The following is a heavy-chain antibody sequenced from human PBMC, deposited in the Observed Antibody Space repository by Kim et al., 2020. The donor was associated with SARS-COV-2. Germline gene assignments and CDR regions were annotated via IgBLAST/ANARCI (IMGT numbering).Heavy chain of an antibody. V-gene: IGHV1-69*01. CDR2: A. D-gene: IGHD3-16*01. Sequence: ANYAQKFQGRVTITADESTSTAYMELSSLRSEDTAVYYCARVGGDGYFDYWGQGTLVTVSS. CDR3: ARVGGDGYFDY. J-gene: IGHJ4*02.